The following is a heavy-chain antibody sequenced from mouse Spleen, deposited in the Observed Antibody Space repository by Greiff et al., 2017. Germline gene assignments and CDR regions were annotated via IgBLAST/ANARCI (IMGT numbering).Heavy chain of an antibody. CDR2: IDPEDGET. Sequence: EVKLQQSGAELVKPAASVKLSCTASGFNIKAYYMHWVKQRTEQGLEWIGRIDPEDGETKYAPQFQGKATILADTSSNTAYLQLSSLTSEDTAVYYCAGSGFGGYWGQETTLTVSS. D-gene: IGHD3-1*01. CDR3: AGSGFGGY. J-gene: IGHJ2*01. V-gene: IGHV14-2*01. CDR1: GFNIKAYY.